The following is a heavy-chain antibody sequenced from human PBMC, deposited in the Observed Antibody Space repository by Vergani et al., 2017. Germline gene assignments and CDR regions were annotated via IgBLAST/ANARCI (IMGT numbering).Heavy chain of an antibody. J-gene: IGHJ4*02. V-gene: IGHV4-61*02. CDR3: AREGRGAVTTGYDY. CDR1: GASMSSVGYY. CDR2: ILGSGST. Sequence: QVQLQESGPGLVKPSQTLSLTCTVSGASMSSVGYYWTWIRQSAGKRLEWIGDILGSGSTNYNPSLKSRVTISVDTSKNQFSLKLSSVTAADTAVYYCAREGRGAVTTGYDYWGQGTLVTVSS. D-gene: IGHD4-17*01.